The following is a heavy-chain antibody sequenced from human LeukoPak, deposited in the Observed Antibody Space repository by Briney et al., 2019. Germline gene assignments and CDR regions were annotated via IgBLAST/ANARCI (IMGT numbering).Heavy chain of an antibody. CDR1: GFTFSDYY. CDR3: ARERQRGYSYGYPDY. J-gene: IGHJ4*02. D-gene: IGHD5-18*01. CDR2: ISSSGSTI. V-gene: IGHV3-11*01. Sequence: GGSLRLSCAASGFTFSDYYMSWIRQAPGKGLEWVSYISSSGSTIYYADSVKGRFTISRDNAKNLLYLQMNSLRAEDTAVYYCARERQRGYSYGYPDYWGQGTLVTVSS.